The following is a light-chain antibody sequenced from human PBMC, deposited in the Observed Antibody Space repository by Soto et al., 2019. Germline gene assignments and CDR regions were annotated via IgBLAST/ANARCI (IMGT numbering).Light chain of an antibody. J-gene: IGKJ2*01. V-gene: IGKV1-6*01. CDR2: AAS. Sequence: ATQLSQSPSSLSTSVGDRVPITSPASQGIKNDLAWYQQKPGKAPKLLIYAASSLQSGVPSRFSGSGAGTDFALTISSLQPEDFATYYCLQDYSYPYTFGQGPRWIS. CDR3: LQDYSYPYT. CDR1: QGIKND.